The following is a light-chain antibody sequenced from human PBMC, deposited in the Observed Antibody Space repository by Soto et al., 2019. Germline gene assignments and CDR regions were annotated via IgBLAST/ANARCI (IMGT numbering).Light chain of an antibody. CDR1: QDISSS. J-gene: IGKJ4*01. Sequence: DIQLTPSRSSLSASVGERVTLTCRASQDISSSLDWYQQKPGKAPKLMIYDASTLQTGVPSRFRGSGSGTEFTLTISSLQPEDFATYSCQQLASYPIGTFGGGTKVDIK. CDR3: QQLASYPIGT. CDR2: DAS. V-gene: IGKV1-9*01.